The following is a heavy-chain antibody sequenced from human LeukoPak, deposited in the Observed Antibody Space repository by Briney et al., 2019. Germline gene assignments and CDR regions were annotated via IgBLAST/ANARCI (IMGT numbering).Heavy chain of an antibody. D-gene: IGHD3-10*01. CDR3: ARLYGSGSYYHYV. Sequence: PSETLSLTCTVSGGSISSYYWSWIRQPAGKGLEWIGRIYTSGSTNYNPSLKSRVPMSVDTSKNQFSLKLSSVTAADATVYYCARLYGSGSYYHYVWGQGTLVTVSS. CDR2: IYTSGST. J-gene: IGHJ4*02. CDR1: GGSISSYY. V-gene: IGHV4-4*07.